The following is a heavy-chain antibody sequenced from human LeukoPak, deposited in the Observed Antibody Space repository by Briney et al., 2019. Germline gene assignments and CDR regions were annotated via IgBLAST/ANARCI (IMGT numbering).Heavy chain of an antibody. V-gene: IGHV4-59*01. J-gene: IGHJ4*02. CDR1: GDSISSYY. CDR2: VSNIDTT. CDR3: ASPPHYYDTSGYSV. Sequence: SETLSLTCTVSGDSISSYYWSWLRQPPGKRLEWIGDVSNIDTTNYNPSLKSRVTISVDTSKNQFSLRLNSVTAADTAVYYCASPPHYYDTSGYSVWGQGTLVTVSS. D-gene: IGHD3-22*01.